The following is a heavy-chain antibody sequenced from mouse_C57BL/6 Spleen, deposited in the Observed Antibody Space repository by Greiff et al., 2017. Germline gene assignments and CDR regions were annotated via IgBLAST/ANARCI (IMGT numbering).Heavy chain of an antibody. CDR3: AKDGNPWAMDY. J-gene: IGHJ4*01. D-gene: IGHD2-1*01. CDR1: GFSLTSYG. Sequence: VQLVESGPGLVQPSQSLSITCTVSGFSLTSYGVHWVRQPPGKGLEWLGVIWSGGSTDYNAAFISRLSISKDNSKSQVFLKMNSLQADDTAIYYCAKDGNPWAMDYWGQGTSVTVSS. CDR2: IWSGGST. V-gene: IGHV2-4*01.